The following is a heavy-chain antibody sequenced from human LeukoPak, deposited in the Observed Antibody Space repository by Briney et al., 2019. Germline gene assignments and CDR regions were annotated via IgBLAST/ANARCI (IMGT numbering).Heavy chain of an antibody. D-gene: IGHD2-15*01. CDR3: ARVPPRYCSGGSCYSEDY. CDR2: ISSSSSYI. CDR1: GFTFSSYS. Sequence: GGSLRLSCAASGFTFSSYSMNWVRQAPGKGLEWVSSISSSSSYIYYADSVKGRFTISRDNAKNSLYLQMNRRRAEDTAVYYCARVPPRYCSGGSCYSEDYWGQGTLVTVSS. V-gene: IGHV3-21*01. J-gene: IGHJ4*02.